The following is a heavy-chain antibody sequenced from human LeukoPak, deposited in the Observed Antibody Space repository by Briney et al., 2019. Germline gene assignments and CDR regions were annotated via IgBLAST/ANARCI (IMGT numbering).Heavy chain of an antibody. CDR3: ARSFSASNWLDP. J-gene: IGHJ5*02. CDR2: ISGYNGNT. Sequence: GASVKVSCKASGYTFTNDGISWVRQAPRQGLEWMGWISGYNGNTMYSQKLQGRVTMTTETSTSTAYMELRSLTADDTAVYYCARSFSASNWLDPWGQGTLVTVSS. CDR1: GYTFTNDG. V-gene: IGHV1-18*01.